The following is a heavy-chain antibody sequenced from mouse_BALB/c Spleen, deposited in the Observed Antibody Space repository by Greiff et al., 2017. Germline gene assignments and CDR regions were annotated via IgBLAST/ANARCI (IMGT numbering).Heavy chain of an antibody. D-gene: IGHD2-3*01. V-gene: IGHV5-4*02. J-gene: IGHJ4*01. CDR2: ISDGGSYT. CDR3: ARGDGYYGKGAMDY. CDR1: GFTFSDYY. Sequence: EVQLVESGGGLVKPGGSLKLSCAASGFTFSDYYMYWVRQTPEKRLEWVATISDGGSYTYYPDSVKGRFTISRDNAKNNLYLQMSSLKSEDTAMYYCARGDGYYGKGAMDYWGQGTSVTVSS.